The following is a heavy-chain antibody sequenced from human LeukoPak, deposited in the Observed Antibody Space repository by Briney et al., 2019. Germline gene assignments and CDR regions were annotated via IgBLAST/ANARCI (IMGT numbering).Heavy chain of an antibody. V-gene: IGHV1-2*02. Sequence: ASVKVSCKASGYTFTGYYLHWVRQAPGQGLEWMGWINSNSGGTNYAQKFQGRVTMTRDTSITTVYMELRSLRSDDTAVYYCAGDLPSYYDFWSGYYVSLGVWGKGTTVTVSS. CDR1: GYTFTGYY. D-gene: IGHD3-3*01. J-gene: IGHJ6*04. CDR3: AGDLPSYYDFWSGYYVSLGV. CDR2: INSNSGGT.